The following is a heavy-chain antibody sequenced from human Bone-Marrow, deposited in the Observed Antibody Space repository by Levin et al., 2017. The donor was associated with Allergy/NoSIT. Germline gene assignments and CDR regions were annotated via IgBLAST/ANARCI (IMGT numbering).Heavy chain of an antibody. CDR2: IIPIFGTA. CDR1: GGTFSSYA. J-gene: IGHJ5*02. Sequence: KISCKASGGTFSSYAISWVRQAPGQGLEWMGGIIPIFGTANYAQKFQGRVTITADESTSTAYMELSSLRSEDTAVYYCASIVLVPAAGFDPWGQGTLVTVSS. CDR3: ASIVLVPAAGFDP. D-gene: IGHD2-2*01. V-gene: IGHV1-69*01.